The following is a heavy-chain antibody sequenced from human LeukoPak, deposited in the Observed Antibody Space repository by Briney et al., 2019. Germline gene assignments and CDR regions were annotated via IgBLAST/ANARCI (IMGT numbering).Heavy chain of an antibody. D-gene: IGHD4-17*01. CDR2: ISYNGNNE. J-gene: IGHJ4*02. CDR1: GFTFSNYG. Sequence: GGSLRLSCVASGFTFSNYGMHWVRQAPGKGLEWVAVISYNGNNEYYVDSVKGRFTISRDNSKNTLYLQMNSLRAEDTAVYYCAKPPPNDYGDYARDYWGQGTLVTVSS. CDR3: AKPPPNDYGDYARDY. V-gene: IGHV3-30*18.